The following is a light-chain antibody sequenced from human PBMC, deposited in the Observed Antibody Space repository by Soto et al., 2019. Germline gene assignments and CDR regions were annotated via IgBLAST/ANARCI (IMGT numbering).Light chain of an antibody. V-gene: IGLV2-14*03. CDR3: SSYTTSNTRQIV. CDR2: DVS. J-gene: IGLJ1*01. CDR1: SSDVGGYNY. Sequence: QPVLTQPASVSGSPGQSITISCTGTSSDVGGYNYVSWYQHHPGKAPKLMIYDVSNRPSGVSNLFSGSKSGNTASLTISGLQPEDDADYYCSSYTTSNTRQIVLVTGTKVTVL.